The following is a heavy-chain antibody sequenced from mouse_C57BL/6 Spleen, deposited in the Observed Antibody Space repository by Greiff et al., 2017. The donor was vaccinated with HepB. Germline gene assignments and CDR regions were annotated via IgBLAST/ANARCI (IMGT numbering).Heavy chain of an antibody. CDR2: INYDGSST. Sequence: DVMLVESEGGLVQPGSSMKLSCTASGFTFSDYYMAWVRQVPEKGLEWVANINYDGSSTYYLDSLKSRFIISRDNAKNILYLQMSSLKSEDTATYYCARGVVATDWYFDVWGTGTTVTVSS. CDR1: GFTFSDYY. J-gene: IGHJ1*03. V-gene: IGHV5-16*01. D-gene: IGHD1-1*01. CDR3: ARGVVATDWYFDV.